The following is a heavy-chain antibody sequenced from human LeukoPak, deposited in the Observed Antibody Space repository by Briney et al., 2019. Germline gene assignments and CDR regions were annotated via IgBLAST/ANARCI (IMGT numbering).Heavy chain of an antibody. CDR1: GYTFTSYY. J-gene: IGHJ3*02. CDR3: ASLSFDAFDI. V-gene: IGHV1-46*01. CDR2: INPSGGST. Sequence: ASVKVSCKASGYTFTSYYMHWVRQAPGQGLEWMGIINPSGGSTSYAQKFQGRVTMTRDTSTSTVYMELSSLRSDDTAVYYCASLSFDAFDIWGQGTMVTVSS. D-gene: IGHD3-16*02.